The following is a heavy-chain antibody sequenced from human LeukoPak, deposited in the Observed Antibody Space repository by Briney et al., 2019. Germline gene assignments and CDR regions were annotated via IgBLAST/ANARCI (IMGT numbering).Heavy chain of an antibody. CDR1: GFTFSTYA. CDR3: AKVNYYESSGYYDY. V-gene: IGHV3-30*01. Sequence: PGGSLRLSCAASGFTFSTYAMHWVRQTPGKGLEWVAVISYDGSNKYHADSVKGRFTISRDNSKNTLYLQMNSLRAEDTAVYYCAKVNYYESSGYYDYWGQGTLVTVSS. D-gene: IGHD3-22*01. CDR2: ISYDGSNK. J-gene: IGHJ4*02.